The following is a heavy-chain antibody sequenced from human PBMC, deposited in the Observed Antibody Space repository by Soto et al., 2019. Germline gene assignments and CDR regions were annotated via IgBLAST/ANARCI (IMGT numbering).Heavy chain of an antibody. D-gene: IGHD3-22*01. CDR3: ARHLYYYDSSGYSDAFDI. V-gene: IGHV4-39*01. Sequence: SETLSLTCTVSGGSISISSYYWGCIRQPPGKGLEWIGSIYYSGSTYYNPSLKSRVTISVDTSKNQFSLKLSSVTAADTAVYYCARHLYYYDSSGYSDAFDIWGQGTMVTVSS. CDR1: GGSISISSYY. CDR2: IYYSGST. J-gene: IGHJ3*02.